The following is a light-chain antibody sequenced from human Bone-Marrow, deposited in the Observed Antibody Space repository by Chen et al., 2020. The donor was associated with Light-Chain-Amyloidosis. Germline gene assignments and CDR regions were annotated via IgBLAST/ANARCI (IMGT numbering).Light chain of an antibody. CDR1: NIGGKT. CDR3: QVWDRSSDHFV. J-gene: IGLJ1*01. V-gene: IGLV3-21*04. Sequence: SFVLTQPPSVSVAPGKTASLACGGDNIGGKTVHWYQQKSGQAPVLVIFYDSDRPSGVPERFSGSNSGNLATLTISGVEAGDEGDYYCQVWDRSSDHFVFGTGTKVSVL. CDR2: YDS.